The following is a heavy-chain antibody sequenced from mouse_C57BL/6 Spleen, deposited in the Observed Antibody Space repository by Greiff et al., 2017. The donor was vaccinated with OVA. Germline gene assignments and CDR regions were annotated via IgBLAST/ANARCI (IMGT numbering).Heavy chain of an antibody. CDR1: GYAFSSSW. CDR3: ARSKVTTVVVDY. CDR2: IYPGDGDT. J-gene: IGHJ2*01. D-gene: IGHD1-1*01. Sequence: VQLKESGPELVKPGASVKISCKASGYAFSSSWMNWVKQRPGKGLEWIGRIYPGDGDTNYNGKFKGKATLTADKSSSTAYMQLSSLTSEDSAVYFCARSKVTTVVVDYWGQGTTLTVSS. V-gene: IGHV1-82*01.